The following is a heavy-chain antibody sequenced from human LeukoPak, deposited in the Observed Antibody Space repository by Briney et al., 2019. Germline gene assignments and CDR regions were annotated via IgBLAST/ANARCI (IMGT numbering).Heavy chain of an antibody. CDR1: GGSISSGSYY. CDR3: ARLYYYGSGSQNPWDNWFDP. V-gene: IGHV4-61*02. Sequence: PSETLSLTCTVSGGSISSGSYYWSWIRQPAGKGLEWIGRIYTSGSTNYNPSLKSRVTISVDTSKNQFSLKLSSVTAADTAVYYCARLYYYGSGSQNPWDNWFDPWGQGTLVTVSS. D-gene: IGHD3-10*01. J-gene: IGHJ5*02. CDR2: IYTSGST.